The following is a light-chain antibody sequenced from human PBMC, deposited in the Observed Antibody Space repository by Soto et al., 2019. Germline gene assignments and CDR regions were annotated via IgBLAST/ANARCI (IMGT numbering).Light chain of an antibody. CDR3: QAYDYSLTASV. V-gene: IGLV1-40*01. CDR1: SSNLGAGYD. J-gene: IGLJ3*02. CDR2: GNR. Sequence: QLVLTQPPSVSGAPGQRDTISCTGNSSNLGAGYDVHWYQQLPGAAPKLVIFGNRNRPSGVPERFSGSKSGTSASLAITGLQTEDEADYYCQAYDYSLTASVFGGGTKLTVL.